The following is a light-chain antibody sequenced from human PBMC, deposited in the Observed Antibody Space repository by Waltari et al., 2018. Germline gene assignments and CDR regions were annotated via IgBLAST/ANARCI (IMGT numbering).Light chain of an antibody. CDR3: CSYAGRSTWV. Sequence: QSALTQPASVSGSPGQSITISCTGTSSDVENYHLVPWYQQHPDKAPKLMIFEVSQRPSGVSDRFSGSKSGNSASLTISGLQADDEADYYCCSYAGRSTWVFGGGTKLTVL. V-gene: IGLV2-23*02. CDR1: SSDVENYHL. CDR2: EVS. J-gene: IGLJ3*02.